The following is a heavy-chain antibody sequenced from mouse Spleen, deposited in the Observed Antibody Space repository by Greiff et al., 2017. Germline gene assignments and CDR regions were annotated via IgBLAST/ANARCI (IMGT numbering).Heavy chain of an antibody. CDR2: IWSDGST. CDR3: ARHEDGSSYGYAMDY. D-gene: IGHD1-1*01. J-gene: IGHJ4*01. V-gene: IGHV2-6-1*01. CDR1: GFSLTSYG. Sequence: VQLVESGPGLVAPSQSLSITCTVSGFSLTSYGVSWVRQPPGKGLEWLVVIWSDGSTTYNSALKSRLSISKDNSKSQVFLKMNSLQTDDTAMYYCARHEDGSSYGYAMDYWGQGTSVTVSS.